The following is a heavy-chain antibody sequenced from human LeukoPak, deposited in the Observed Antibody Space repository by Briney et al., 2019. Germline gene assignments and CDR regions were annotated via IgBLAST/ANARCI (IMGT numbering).Heavy chain of an antibody. D-gene: IGHD5-18*01. CDR1: GFTFNSYW. CDR3: ARQYNYGLDY. Sequence: PGGSLRRSCAASGFTFNSYWMHWVRQAPGKGLIWVSRINSDGSSTNYADSVKGRFTISRDNAKNTLYLQMNSLTAEDTAVYYCARQYNYGLDYWGQGTLVTVSS. CDR2: INSDGSST. J-gene: IGHJ4*02. V-gene: IGHV3-74*01.